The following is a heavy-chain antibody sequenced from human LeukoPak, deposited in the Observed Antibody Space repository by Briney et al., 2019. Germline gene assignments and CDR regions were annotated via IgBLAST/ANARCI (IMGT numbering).Heavy chain of an antibody. Sequence: SETLSLTCTVSGGSISSYYWGWVRQPPGKGLEWIGSIYYSGSTYYNPSLKSRVTISVDTSKNQFSLKLSSVTAADTAVYYCARQKSGYYFIDYWGQGTLVTVSS. J-gene: IGHJ4*02. CDR3: ARQKSGYYFIDY. V-gene: IGHV4-39*01. D-gene: IGHD3-22*01. CDR2: IYYSGST. CDR1: GGSISSYY.